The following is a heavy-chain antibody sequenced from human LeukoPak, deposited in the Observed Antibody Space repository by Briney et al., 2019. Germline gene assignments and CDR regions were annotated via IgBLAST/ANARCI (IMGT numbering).Heavy chain of an antibody. CDR3: ARDVSRFCSGGSCYPSDY. CDR1: GYTFTSYG. Sequence: GASVKVSCKASGYTFTSYGISWVRQAPGQGLEWMGWISAYNGNTNYAQKLQGRVTMPTDTPTSTAYMELRSLRSDDTAVYYCARDVSRFCSGGSCYPSDYWGQGTLVTVSS. CDR2: ISAYNGNT. V-gene: IGHV1-18*01. D-gene: IGHD2-15*01. J-gene: IGHJ4*02.